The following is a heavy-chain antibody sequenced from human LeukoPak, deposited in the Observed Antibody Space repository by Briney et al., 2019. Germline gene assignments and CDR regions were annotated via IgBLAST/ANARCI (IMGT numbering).Heavy chain of an antibody. J-gene: IGHJ6*03. CDR2: INPNNGDT. D-gene: IGHD1-1*01. Sequence: ASVKVSCKASGYTFTGYHIHWVRQAPGQGLEWMGWINPNNGDTKYAQKFNGRVTMTRDTSISTAYMEMSRLRSEDTAVYYCARGATGTTRNYYYYYMDVWGKGTTVTVSS. CDR1: GYTFTGYH. V-gene: IGHV1-2*02. CDR3: ARGATGTTRNYYYYYMDV.